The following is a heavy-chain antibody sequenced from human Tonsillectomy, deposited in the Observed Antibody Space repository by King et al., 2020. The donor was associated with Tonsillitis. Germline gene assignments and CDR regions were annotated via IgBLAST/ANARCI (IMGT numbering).Heavy chain of an antibody. CDR2: FDPDDDET. J-gene: IGHJ6*02. Sequence: QLVQSGAEVKKPGASVKVSCKFSGYTLTELSIHWVRQAPGKGLEWMGSFDPDDDETIYAQKFHGRVTMTEDTSTDTAYMELSSLRSEGTAVYYCATVTPLLDYYYYDMDVWGQGTTVTVSS. V-gene: IGHV1-24*01. CDR1: GYTLTELS. CDR3: ATVTPLLDYYYYDMDV.